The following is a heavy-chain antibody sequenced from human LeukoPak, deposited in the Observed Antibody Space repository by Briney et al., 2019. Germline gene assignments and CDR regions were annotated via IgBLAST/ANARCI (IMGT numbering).Heavy chain of an antibody. J-gene: IGHJ6*03. V-gene: IGHV4-31*03. D-gene: IGHD3-22*01. CDR2: IYYSGST. CDR1: PGAISPGGDS. CDR3: ARDPSGGSSGYYYYMDV. Sequence: PSETLSLSCTISPGAISPGGDSCRSIRQHPGKGLEWIWYIYYSGSTYYNPSLKSRVTISVDTSKNQFSLKLSSVTAADTAVYYCARDPSGGSSGYYYYMDVWGKGTTVTVSS.